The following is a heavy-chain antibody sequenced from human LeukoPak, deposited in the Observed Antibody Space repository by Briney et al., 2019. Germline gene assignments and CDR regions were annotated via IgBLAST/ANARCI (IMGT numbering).Heavy chain of an antibody. J-gene: IGHJ6*02. CDR2: IGGGGTT. CDR3: AQDRGARYPFGKDV. CDR1: GLTFSTYA. D-gene: IGHD2-2*01. Sequence: GGSLRLSCAASGLTFSTYAMRWIRQAPGKGLEWVSSIGGGGTTSYADSVKGRFTISRDLSKITVYLQMNSLRAEDTAVYYCAQDRGARYPFGKDVWGQGTTVTVSS. V-gene: IGHV3-23*01.